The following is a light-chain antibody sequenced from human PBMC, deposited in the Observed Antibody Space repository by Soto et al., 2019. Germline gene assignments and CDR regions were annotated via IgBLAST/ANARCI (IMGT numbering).Light chain of an antibody. CDR3: QQYSSSRT. CDR2: GGS. J-gene: IGKJ1*01. V-gene: IGKV3-20*01. CDR1: QSVSSNH. Sequence: DIVLTQSPGTLSLSPGERATLSCRASQSVSSNHLAWYQQKPGQAPRLLIDGGSSRATGIPVRFSGSGSETDFTLTITRLEPEDFAVYYCQQYSSSRTFGQGTKVEIK.